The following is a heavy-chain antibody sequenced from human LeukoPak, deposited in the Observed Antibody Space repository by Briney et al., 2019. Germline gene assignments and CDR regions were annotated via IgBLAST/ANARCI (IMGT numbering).Heavy chain of an antibody. D-gene: IGHD3-16*02. CDR2: IYSGGST. CDR1: GFTVSSNY. J-gene: IGHJ4*02. V-gene: IGHV3-53*01. CDR3: AKSDDYVWGSYRIGYY. Sequence: GGSLRLSCAASGFTVSSNYMSWVRQAPGKGLEWVSVIYSGGSTYYADSVKGRFTISRDNSKNTLYLQMNSLRAEDTAVYYCAKSDDYVWGSYRIGYYWGQGTLVTVSS.